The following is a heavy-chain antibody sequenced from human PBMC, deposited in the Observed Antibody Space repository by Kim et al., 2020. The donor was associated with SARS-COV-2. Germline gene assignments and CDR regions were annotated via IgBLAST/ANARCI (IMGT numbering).Heavy chain of an antibody. CDR2: MNPNSGNT. J-gene: IGHJ6*02. V-gene: IGHV1-8*01. CDR3: ARGRRYFDWLSPYYYYYTMDV. D-gene: IGHD3-9*01. Sequence: ASVKVSCKASGYTFTSYDINWVRQATGQGLEWMGWMNPNSGNTGYAQKFQGRVTMTRNTSIGTAYMEHSSLRSEDTAVYCCARGRRYFDWLSPYYYYYTMDVWGQGTTVTVSS. CDR1: GYTFTSYD.